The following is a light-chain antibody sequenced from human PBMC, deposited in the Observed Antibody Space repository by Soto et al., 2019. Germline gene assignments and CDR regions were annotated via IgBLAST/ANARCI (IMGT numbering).Light chain of an antibody. CDR3: QQYETFSGT. CDR2: DAS. CDR1: QSFSGW. Sequence: DNQMTQSPSTLSASLGDTVTVTCRASQSFSGWLAWYQQKPGEAPKLLIYDASALPRGVPSRFSGSGSGTKFTLTIASLQPDDFATYYCQQYETFSGTFGPGTKVDIK. V-gene: IGKV1-5*01. J-gene: IGKJ1*01.